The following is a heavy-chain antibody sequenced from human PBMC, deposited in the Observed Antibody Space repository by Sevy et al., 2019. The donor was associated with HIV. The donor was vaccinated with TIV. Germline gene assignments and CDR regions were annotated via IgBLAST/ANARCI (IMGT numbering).Heavy chain of an antibody. V-gene: IGHV3-21*01. Sequence: GGSLRLSCAASGFTFSSYSMNWVRQAPGKGLEWVSSISSSSYIYYADSVKGRLTISRDNAKNSLYLQMNSLRAEDTAVYYCARDRVVYAISGGGYFDYWGQGTLVTVSS. D-gene: IGHD2-8*02. CDR2: ISSSSYI. J-gene: IGHJ4*02. CDR3: ARDRVVYAISGGGYFDY. CDR1: GFTFSSYS.